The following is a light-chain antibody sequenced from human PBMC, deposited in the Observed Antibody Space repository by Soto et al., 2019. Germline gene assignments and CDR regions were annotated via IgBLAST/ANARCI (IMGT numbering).Light chain of an antibody. Sequence: EIVMTQSPATLSVSPGERATLSCRASQSVSSDLAWYQQKPGQAPRLLIYGASTRVTGFPARFSGSGSGTEFTLTISSLQSEDFALYYCQQYNNWPWTFGQGTKVEIK. J-gene: IGKJ1*01. V-gene: IGKV3-15*01. CDR2: GAS. CDR1: QSVSSD. CDR3: QQYNNWPWT.